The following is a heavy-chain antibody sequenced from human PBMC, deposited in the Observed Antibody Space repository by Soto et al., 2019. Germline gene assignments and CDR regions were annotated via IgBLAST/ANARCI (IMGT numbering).Heavy chain of an antibody. J-gene: IGHJ4*02. Sequence: SETLSLTCAVYGGSFIGYYWSWILQPPGKGLEWIGEINHSGSTNYNPSLKSRVTISVDTSKNQFSLKLSSVTAADTAVYYCAREFRGYSYGGNDYWGQGTLVTVSS. CDR1: GGSFIGYY. CDR3: AREFRGYSYGGNDY. V-gene: IGHV4-34*01. CDR2: INHSGST. D-gene: IGHD5-18*01.